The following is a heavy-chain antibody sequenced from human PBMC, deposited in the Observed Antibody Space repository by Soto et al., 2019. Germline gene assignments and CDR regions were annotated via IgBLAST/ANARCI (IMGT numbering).Heavy chain of an antibody. D-gene: IGHD2-2*01. CDR2: IYYRGTT. V-gene: IGHV4-59*11. CDR3: ARGGGSPYHDHEFDY. Sequence: PSETLSLTCSVSGVSTSNHYWTWIRKPPGQGPEWIGCIYYRGTTNYNASFNSRVTISLDTSKYQFSLRLTSVTTADTAVYYCARGGGSPYHDHEFDYWGQGILVTVSS. J-gene: IGHJ4*02. CDR1: GVSTSNHY.